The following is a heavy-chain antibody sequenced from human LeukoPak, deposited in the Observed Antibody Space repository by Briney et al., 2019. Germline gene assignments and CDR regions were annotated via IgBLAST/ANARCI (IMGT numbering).Heavy chain of an antibody. J-gene: IGHJ6*02. Sequence: ASVKVSCKASGGTFISYAISWVRQAPGQGVEWRGRIIPILGIANYAQKFQGRVTITADKSTSTAYMELSSLRSEDTAVYYCAGVIRYCSGGSHHGRCGMDVWGQGTTVTVSS. CDR1: GGTFISYA. CDR3: AGVIRYCSGGSHHGRCGMDV. D-gene: IGHD2-15*01. V-gene: IGHV1-69*04. CDR2: IIPILGIA.